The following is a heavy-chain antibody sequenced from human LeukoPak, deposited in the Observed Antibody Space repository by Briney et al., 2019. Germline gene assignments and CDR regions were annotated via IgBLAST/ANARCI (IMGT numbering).Heavy chain of an antibody. CDR1: GGSFSGYY. Sequence: SETLSLTCAVYGGSFSGYYRSWIRQPPGKGLEWIGEINHSGSTNYNPSLKSRVTISVDTSKNQFSLKLSSVTAADTAVYYCAREVGWLQPNWFDPWGQGTLVTVSS. V-gene: IGHV4-34*01. J-gene: IGHJ5*02. CDR3: AREVGWLQPNWFDP. CDR2: INHSGST. D-gene: IGHD5-24*01.